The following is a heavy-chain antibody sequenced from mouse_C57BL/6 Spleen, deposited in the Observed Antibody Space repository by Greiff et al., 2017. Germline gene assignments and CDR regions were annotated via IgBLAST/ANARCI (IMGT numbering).Heavy chain of an antibody. CDR3: AGSAWFAY. D-gene: IGHD1-1*01. V-gene: IGHV1-82*01. CDR1: GYAFSSSW. Sequence: QFQLQQSGPELVKPGASVKISCKAFGYAFSSSWMNGVKQRPGKGLEWIGRIYPGDGDTNNNGKLKGKATLTADKSSSTAYMQLSSLTSEDSAVYFCAGSAWFAYWGQGTLVTVSA. CDR2: IYPGDGDT. J-gene: IGHJ3*01.